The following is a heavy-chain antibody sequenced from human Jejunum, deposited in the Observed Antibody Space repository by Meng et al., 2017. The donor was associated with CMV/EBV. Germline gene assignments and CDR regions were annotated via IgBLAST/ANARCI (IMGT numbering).Heavy chain of an antibody. Sequence: TVSGGSSSTTDYYWGWIRQPPGKGLEWIGTFYYSGNTYYNPSLKSRVTISVDTSKNQFSLKLSSVTAADTAVYYCARAMLRKTFDFWGQGTLVTVSS. V-gene: IGHV4-39*07. J-gene: IGHJ4*02. CDR1: GGSSSTTDYY. D-gene: IGHD3-10*02. CDR2: FYYSGNT. CDR3: ARAMLRKTFDF.